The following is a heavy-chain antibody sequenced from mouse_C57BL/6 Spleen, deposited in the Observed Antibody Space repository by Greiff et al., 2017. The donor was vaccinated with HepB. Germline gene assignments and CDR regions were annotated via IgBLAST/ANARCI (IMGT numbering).Heavy chain of an antibody. CDR3: ASEGSTMVTDWYFDV. CDR1: GFSLTSYA. Sequence: QVQLQQSGPGLVAPSQSLSITCTVSGFSLTSYAISWVRQPPGKGLEWLGVIWTGGGTNYNSALKSRLSISKDNSKGQVFLKMNILQTADTARSYCASEGSTMVTDWYFDVWGTGTTVTVSS. CDR2: IWTGGGT. D-gene: IGHD2-2*01. V-gene: IGHV2-9-1*01. J-gene: IGHJ1*03.